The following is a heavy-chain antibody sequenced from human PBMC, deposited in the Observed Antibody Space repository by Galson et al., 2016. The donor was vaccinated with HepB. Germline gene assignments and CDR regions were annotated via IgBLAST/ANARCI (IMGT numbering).Heavy chain of an antibody. Sequence: SLRLSCAASGFTVSSNYMNWARQAPGKGLQWVSVSYSGGFTYYADSLKGRFTISRHNSKNTLYLQMNSLWAADTAVYYCAGGRWPLDWGQGTLVTVSS. CDR2: SYSGGFT. CDR1: GFTVSSNY. CDR3: AGGRWPLD. D-gene: IGHD6-13*01. V-gene: IGHV3-53*04. J-gene: IGHJ4*02.